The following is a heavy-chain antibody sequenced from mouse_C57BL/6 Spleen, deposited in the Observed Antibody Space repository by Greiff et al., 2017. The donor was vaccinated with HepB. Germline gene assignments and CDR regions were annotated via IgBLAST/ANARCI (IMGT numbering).Heavy chain of an antibody. Sequence: EVQLVESEGGLVQPGSSMKLSCTASGFTFSDYYMAWVRQVPEKGLEWVANINYDGSSTYYLDSLKSRFIISRDNAKNILYLQMSSLKSEDTATYYCAREGDDYDPYYFDYWGQGTTLTVSS. V-gene: IGHV5-16*01. D-gene: IGHD2-4*01. CDR3: AREGDDYDPYYFDY. J-gene: IGHJ2*01. CDR1: GFTFSDYY. CDR2: INYDGSST.